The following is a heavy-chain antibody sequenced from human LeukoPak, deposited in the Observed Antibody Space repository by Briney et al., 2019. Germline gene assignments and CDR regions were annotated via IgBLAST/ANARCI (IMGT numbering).Heavy chain of an antibody. CDR3: ARGDKQLVFNRNKGGFDP. CDR2: IYSGGTT. V-gene: IGHV3-53*05. D-gene: IGHD6-13*01. Sequence: GGSLRLSCAVSGFTVSGNYMSWVRQAPGKGLEWVSLIYSGGTTYYADSVKGRFTISRDNSKNTLYLQMNSLRTEDTAVYYCARGDKQLVFNRNKGGFDPWGQGTLVTVSS. J-gene: IGHJ5*02. CDR1: GFTVSGNY.